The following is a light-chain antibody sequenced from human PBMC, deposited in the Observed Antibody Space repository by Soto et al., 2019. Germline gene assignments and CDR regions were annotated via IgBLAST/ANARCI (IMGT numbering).Light chain of an antibody. J-gene: IGKJ1*01. V-gene: IGKV3-20*01. CDR3: QQYGSSPVT. Sequence: EIVLTQAPATPSSSPGERHTLSCRASQSVSSSYLAWYQQKPGQAPRXXIYGASSRATGIPDRFSGSGSGTDFTLTISRLEPEDCAVYDGQQYGSSPVTFGQGTKVDIK. CDR1: QSVSSSY. CDR2: GAS.